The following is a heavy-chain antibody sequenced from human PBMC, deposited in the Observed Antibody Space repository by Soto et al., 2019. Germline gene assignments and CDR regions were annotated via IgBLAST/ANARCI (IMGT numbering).Heavy chain of an antibody. V-gene: IGHV4-39*02. J-gene: IGHJ3*02. Sequence: SETLSLTCTVSGGSISSSSYYWGWIRQPPGKGLEWIGSIYYSGSTYYNPSLKSRVTISVDSSKNHFSLKLSSVTAADTAVYYCARVGVVVAAATVVAFDNWGQGTMVTVTS. CDR3: ARVGVVVAAATVVAFDN. D-gene: IGHD2-15*01. CDR2: IYYSGST. CDR1: GGSISSSSYY.